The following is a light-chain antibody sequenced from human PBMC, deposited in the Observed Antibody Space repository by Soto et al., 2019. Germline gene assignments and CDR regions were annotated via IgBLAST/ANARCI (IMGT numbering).Light chain of an antibody. J-gene: IGLJ1*01. CDR2: EVN. CDR1: SSDIGAYNY. CDR3: SSFTISYTRV. V-gene: IGLV2-14*01. Sequence: QSALTQPASVSGSPGQSITISCSGTSSDIGAYNYVSWYQQHPGKAPKVLIYEVNNRPSGVSDRFSGSKSDNTASLTISGLQAEDEADYYCSSFTISYTRVFGTGTKLTVL.